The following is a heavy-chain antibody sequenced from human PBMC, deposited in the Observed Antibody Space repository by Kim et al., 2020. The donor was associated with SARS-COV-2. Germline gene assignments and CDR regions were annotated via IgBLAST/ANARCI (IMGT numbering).Heavy chain of an antibody. CDR3: AHRDSLYDGMDV. V-gene: IGHV2-5*02. CDR1: VFSLSTSGVG. Sequence: SRPTLVNPTHTLTLTFTFSVFSLSTSGVGVGWIRQPPVKALEWLALIYWDDDKRYSPSLKSRLTITKDTSKNQLVLTMTNMDPVDTATYYCAHRDSLYDGMDVWGPRDTVTVSS. J-gene: IGHJ6*01. CDR2: IYWDDDK.